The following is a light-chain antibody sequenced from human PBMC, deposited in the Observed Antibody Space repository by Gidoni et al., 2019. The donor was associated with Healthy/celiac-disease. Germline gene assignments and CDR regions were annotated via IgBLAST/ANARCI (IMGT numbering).Light chain of an antibody. Sequence: DIVMTQSPLSLLVTPGEPASISCRSSQSPLHSNGYNYLDWYLQKQGQSPQLLIYLGSNRASGVPDRFSGSGSGTDFTLKISRVEGEDVGVYYCMRALQTPRTFGQGTKVEIK. CDR3: MRALQTPRT. CDR2: LGS. V-gene: IGKV2-28*01. J-gene: IGKJ1*01. CDR1: QSPLHSNGYNY.